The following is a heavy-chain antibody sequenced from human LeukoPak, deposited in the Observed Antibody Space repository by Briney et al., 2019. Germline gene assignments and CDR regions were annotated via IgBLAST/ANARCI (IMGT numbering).Heavy chain of an antibody. Sequence: PSETLSLNCTVSGGSISSYYWSWIRQPAGKGLEWIGRIYTSGSTNYNPSLKSRVTISVDTSKNQFSLKLSSVTAADTAVCYCARDKEDYYDSSGYYSGFDYWGQGTLVTVSS. CDR1: GGSISSYY. CDR3: ARDKEDYYDSSGYYSGFDY. CDR2: IYTSGST. V-gene: IGHV4-4*07. D-gene: IGHD3-22*01. J-gene: IGHJ4*02.